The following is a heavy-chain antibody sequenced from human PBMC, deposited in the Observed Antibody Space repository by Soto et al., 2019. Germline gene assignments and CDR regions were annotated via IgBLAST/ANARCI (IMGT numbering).Heavy chain of an antibody. V-gene: IGHV3-48*01. CDR3: ARYKAYCSGGSCYYYYYMDV. J-gene: IGHJ6*03. D-gene: IGHD2-15*01. CDR2: ISTTGSTI. CDR1: GFTCSTYS. Sequence: EVQLVESGGGLVQPGGSLRLSCAASGFTCSTYSMNWVRQAPGKGLEWVSYISTTGSTIYYADSVKGRFTISRDNAKNSLYLQMTSLRAEDTAVYYCARYKAYCSGGSCYYYYYMDVWGKGTTVTVSS.